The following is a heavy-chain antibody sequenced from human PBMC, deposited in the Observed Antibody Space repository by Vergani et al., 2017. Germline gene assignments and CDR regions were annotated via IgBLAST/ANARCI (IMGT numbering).Heavy chain of an antibody. CDR1: GYTFTSYG. V-gene: IGHV1-18*04. CDR2: ISAYNGNT. Sequence: QVQLVQSGAEVKKPGASVKVSCKASGYTFTSYGISWVRQAPGQGLEWMGWISAYNGNTNYAQKLQGRVTMTTDTSTSTAYMELRSLGSDDTAVYYCARRPSDDFWSGYSYYFDYWGQGTLVTVSS. D-gene: IGHD3-3*01. J-gene: IGHJ4*02. CDR3: ARRPSDDFWSGYSYYFDY.